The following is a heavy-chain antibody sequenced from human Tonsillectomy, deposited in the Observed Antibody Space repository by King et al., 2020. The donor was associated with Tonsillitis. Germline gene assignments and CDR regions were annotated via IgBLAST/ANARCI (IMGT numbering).Heavy chain of an antibody. CDR1: GYTFNTFA. CDR2: IRGYNGRT. J-gene: IGHJ5*02. D-gene: IGHD3-22*01. Sequence: QLVQSGAEVKKPGAAVDVSCKASGYTFNTFAISCVRQAPGQGLEWMGWIRGYNGRTHCGQKLQDRVTMTTDTSTRTVYMRLRSLRSDDTAVYYCARDYYDVSGSYYNTFDPWGQGTLVTVSS. CDR3: ARDYYDVSGSYYNTFDP. V-gene: IGHV1-18*01.